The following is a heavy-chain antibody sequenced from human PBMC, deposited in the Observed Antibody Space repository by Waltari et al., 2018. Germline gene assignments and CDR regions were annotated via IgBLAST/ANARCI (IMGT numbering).Heavy chain of an antibody. CDR3: ARSYDFWSGYPLHY. V-gene: IGHV4-59*01. CDR2: IAYSGST. Sequence: QVQLQQSGPGLLKPSETLSLMCSVSGDSITNYHWSWVRQPPGKGLEWIGYIAYSGSTRYNPSLKSRATISVDTSKKQFSLRLGSVTAADTAIYYCARSYDFWSGYPLHYWGQGTLVTVSS. CDR1: GDSITNYH. J-gene: IGHJ4*02. D-gene: IGHD3-3*01.